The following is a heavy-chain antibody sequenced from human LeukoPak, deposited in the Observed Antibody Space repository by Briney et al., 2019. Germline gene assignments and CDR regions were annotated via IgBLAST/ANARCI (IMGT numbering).Heavy chain of an antibody. Sequence: PSETLSLTCTVSGGSISSSSYYWAWIRQPPGKGPEWIGSMYYDGSTYHNPSLKSRVTISVDTSKNQFSLKLSSVTAADTAVYYCARTQGYSYGYFDYWGQGTLVTVSS. CDR2: MYYDGST. V-gene: IGHV4-39*01. D-gene: IGHD5-18*01. CDR3: ARTQGYSYGYFDY. CDR1: GGSISSSSYY. J-gene: IGHJ4*02.